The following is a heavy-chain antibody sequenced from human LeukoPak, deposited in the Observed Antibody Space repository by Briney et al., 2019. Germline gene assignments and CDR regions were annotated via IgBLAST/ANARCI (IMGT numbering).Heavy chain of an antibody. Sequence: SETLSLTCTVSGGSISSYYWSWIRPPPGKGREWIGYIYYSGSTNYNPSLKSRVAMSVDTSNNQFFLRLTSVTAADTALYYCARGRFELPYWGQGTLVTVSS. CDR2: IYYSGST. CDR1: GGSISSYY. J-gene: IGHJ4*02. CDR3: ARGRFELPY. V-gene: IGHV4-59*01. D-gene: IGHD2-15*01.